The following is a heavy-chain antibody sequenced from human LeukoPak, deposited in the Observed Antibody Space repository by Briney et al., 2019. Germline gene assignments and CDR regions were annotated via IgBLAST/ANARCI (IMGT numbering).Heavy chain of an antibody. Sequence: PSETLSLTCAVYGGSFSGYYWSWIRQPPGKGLEWIGEINHSGSTNYSPSLKSRVTISVDTSKNQFSLKLSSVTAADTAVYYCAREHSSSWYGVYYFDYWGQGTLVTVSS. J-gene: IGHJ4*02. D-gene: IGHD6-13*01. CDR1: GGSFSGYY. CDR3: AREHSSSWYGVYYFDY. CDR2: INHSGST. V-gene: IGHV4-34*01.